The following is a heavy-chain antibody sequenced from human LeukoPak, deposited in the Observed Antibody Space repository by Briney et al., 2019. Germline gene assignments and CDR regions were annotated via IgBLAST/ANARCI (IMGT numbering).Heavy chain of an antibody. D-gene: IGHD3-3*01. CDR2: IYHSGST. CDR3: ARGTIFGVVITEYYFDY. CDR1: GGSISSGGYS. J-gene: IGHJ4*02. V-gene: IGHV4-30-2*01. Sequence: SETLSLTCAVSGGSISSGGYSWSWLRQPPGKGLEWLGYIYHSGSTYYNPSLKSRVTISVDRSKNQFSLKLSSVTAADTAVYYCARGTIFGVVITEYYFDYWGQGTLVTVSS.